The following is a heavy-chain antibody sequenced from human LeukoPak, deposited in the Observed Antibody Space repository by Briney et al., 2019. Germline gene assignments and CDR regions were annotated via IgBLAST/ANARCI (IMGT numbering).Heavy chain of an antibody. V-gene: IGHV4-31*03. J-gene: IGHJ6*03. CDR1: GGSISSGGYY. CDR2: IYYSGST. D-gene: IGHD2-2*01. Sequence: SQSLSLTCTVSGGSISSGGYYWSWIRQHPGKGLEWIGYIYYSGSTYYNPSLKSRVTISVDTSKNQFSLKLSSVTAADTAVYYCARAPRVVPAALYDCYYYMSVWGKETTVTVPS. CDR3: ARAPRVVPAALYDCYYYMSV.